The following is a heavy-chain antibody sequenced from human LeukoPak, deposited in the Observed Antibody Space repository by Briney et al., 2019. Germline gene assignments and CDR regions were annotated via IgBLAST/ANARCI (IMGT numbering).Heavy chain of an antibody. CDR3: ARDSSSSYGPLLRY. V-gene: IGHV3-33*08. D-gene: IGHD6-13*01. Sequence: GGSLRLSCTVSGFASSGYAMSWVRQAPGKGLEWVAVIWYDGSNKYYADSVKGRFTISRDNSKNTLYLQMNSLRAEDTAVYYCARDSSSSYGPLLRYWGQGTLVTVSS. J-gene: IGHJ4*02. CDR2: IWYDGSNK. CDR1: GFASSGYA.